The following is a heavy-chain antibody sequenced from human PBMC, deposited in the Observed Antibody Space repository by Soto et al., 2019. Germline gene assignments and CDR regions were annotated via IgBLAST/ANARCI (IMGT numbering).Heavy chain of an antibody. D-gene: IGHD3-3*01. V-gene: IGHV1-24*01. CDR1: GYTLTELS. Sequence: ASVKVSCKVSGYTLTELSIQWLLQAPGKGLEGRGGFDPEDGETIYAQKFQGRVTMTEDPSTETAYMELRSLRSEDTAVYYSATEVLRFLDPGWFDPWGQGTLVTVSX. CDR2: FDPEDGET. J-gene: IGHJ5*02. CDR3: ATEVLRFLDPGWFDP.